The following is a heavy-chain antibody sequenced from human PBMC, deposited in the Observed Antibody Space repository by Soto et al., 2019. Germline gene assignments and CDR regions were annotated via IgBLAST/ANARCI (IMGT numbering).Heavy chain of an antibody. D-gene: IGHD2-2*01. CDR2: IIPIFGTA. CDR1: GGTFSSYA. Sequence: SVKVSCKASGGTFSSYAISWVRQAPGQGLEWMGGIIPIFGTANYAQKFQGRVTITADESTSTAYMELSSLRSEDTAVYYCARVDCISTSCQAYNYYYYGMDVWGQGTT. V-gene: IGHV1-69*13. CDR3: ARVDCISTSCQAYNYYYYGMDV. J-gene: IGHJ6*02.